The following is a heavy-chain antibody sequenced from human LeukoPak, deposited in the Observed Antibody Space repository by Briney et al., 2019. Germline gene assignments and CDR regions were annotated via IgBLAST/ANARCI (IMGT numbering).Heavy chain of an antibody. Sequence: ASVKVSCKASGYTFTSYGISWVRQDPGQGLEWMGWISAYNGNTNYAQKLQGRVTMTTDTSTSTAYMELRSLRSDDTAVYYCARDREHYDSSGYHYFDYWGQGTLVTVSS. CDR3: ARDREHYDSSGYHYFDY. V-gene: IGHV1-18*01. D-gene: IGHD3-22*01. J-gene: IGHJ4*02. CDR1: GYTFTSYG. CDR2: ISAYNGNT.